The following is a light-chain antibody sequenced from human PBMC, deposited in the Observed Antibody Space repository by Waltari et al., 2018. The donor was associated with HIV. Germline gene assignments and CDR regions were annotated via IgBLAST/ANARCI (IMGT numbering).Light chain of an antibody. V-gene: IGKV3-11*01. CDR1: QRVRSY. J-gene: IGKJ1*01. CDR3: QQRSSWPLT. CDR2: DTS. Sequence: EIVLTQSPATLSLSPGERANLSCWASQRVRSYLAWYQQRPDQAPRLRTYDTSNRATGIPARFSGSGSGTDFTLTISSLEPEDFAVYYCQQRSSWPLTLGQGTNVEFK.